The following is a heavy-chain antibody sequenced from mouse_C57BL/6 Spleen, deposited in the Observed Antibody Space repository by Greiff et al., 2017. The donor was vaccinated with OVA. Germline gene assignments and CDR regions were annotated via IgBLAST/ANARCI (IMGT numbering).Heavy chain of an antibody. Sequence: VQGVESGAELVRPGASVTLSCKASGYTFTDYEMHWVKQTPVHGLEWIGAIDPETGGTAYNQKFKGKAILTADKSSSTAYMELRSLTSEDSAVYYCTRPYGYWYFDVWGTGTTVTVSS. V-gene: IGHV1-15*01. CDR2: IDPETGGT. CDR3: TRPYGYWYFDV. J-gene: IGHJ1*03. CDR1: GYTFTDYE. D-gene: IGHD1-1*01.